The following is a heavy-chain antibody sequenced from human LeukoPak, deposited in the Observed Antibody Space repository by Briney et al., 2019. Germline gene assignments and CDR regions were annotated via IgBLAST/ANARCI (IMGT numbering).Heavy chain of an antibody. V-gene: IGHV3-74*01. D-gene: IGHD3-9*01. CDR1: GFIFSSYW. Sequence: AGRSLRLSCAGSGFIFSSYWMHWVRQAPGKGLVWVSRINSDGSSTSYADSVKGRFTISRDNAKNTLYLQMNSLRAEDTAVYYCARDGGYYDILTGLYYYYGMDVWGQGTTVTVSS. J-gene: IGHJ6*02. CDR2: INSDGSST. CDR3: ARDGGYYDILTGLYYYYGMDV.